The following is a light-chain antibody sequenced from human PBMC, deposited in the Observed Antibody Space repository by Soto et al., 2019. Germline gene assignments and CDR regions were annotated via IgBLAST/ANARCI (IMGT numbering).Light chain of an antibody. J-gene: IGKJ3*01. CDR3: QQYNSYALFT. V-gene: IGKV1-5*01. CDR1: QSISSW. CDR2: DAS. Sequence: DIPMTQSPSTLSASVGDRVTITCRASQSISSWLAWYQQKPGKAPKLLIYDASSLESGVPSRFSGSGSGTEFTLTISSLQPDDFATYYCQQYNSYALFTFGPGTKVDIK.